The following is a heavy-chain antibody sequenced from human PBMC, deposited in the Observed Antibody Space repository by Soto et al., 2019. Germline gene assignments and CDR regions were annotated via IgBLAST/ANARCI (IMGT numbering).Heavy chain of an antibody. V-gene: IGHV3-66*01. D-gene: IGHD3-22*01. CDR1: GFTVSSNY. CDR3: SRDSGYYPRGY. CDR2: IYSGGST. J-gene: IGHJ4*02. Sequence: EVQLVESGGGLVQPGGSLRLSCAASGFTVSSNYMSWVRQAPGKGLEWVSVIYSGGSTYYADSVKGRFTISRDNSKNTLYLQMNSLRAEDTAVYYCSRDSGYYPRGYWGQGTLVTVSS.